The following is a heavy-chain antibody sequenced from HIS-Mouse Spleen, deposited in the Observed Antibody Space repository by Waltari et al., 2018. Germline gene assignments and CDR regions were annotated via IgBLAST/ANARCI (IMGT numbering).Heavy chain of an antibody. CDR2: IYSGGST. CDR3: ARGGLAAAGWYFDL. J-gene: IGHJ2*01. D-gene: IGHD6-13*01. V-gene: IGHV3-53*01. Sequence: EVQLVESGGGLIQPGGSLRLSCAASGFTVSSNYMSWVSQAPGQGGEWVSGIYSGGSTYYADSVKGRFTISRDNSKNTRYLQMNSLRAEDTAVYYCARGGLAAAGWYFDLWGRGTLVTVSS. CDR1: GFTVSSNY.